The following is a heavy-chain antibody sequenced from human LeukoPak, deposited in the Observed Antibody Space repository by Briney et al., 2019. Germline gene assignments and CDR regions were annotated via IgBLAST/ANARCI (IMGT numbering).Heavy chain of an antibody. J-gene: IGHJ4*02. D-gene: IGHD6-19*01. V-gene: IGHV3-64*01. CDR2: ISSNGGST. CDR1: GFTFSSYA. CDR3: ARVPGYSSGWHFGTFDY. Sequence: PGGSLRLSCAASGFTFSSYAMHWVRQAPGKGLEYVSAISSNGGSTYYANSVKGRFTISRDNSKNTLYLQMGSLRAEDMAVYYCARVPGYSSGWHFGTFDYWGQGTLVTVSS.